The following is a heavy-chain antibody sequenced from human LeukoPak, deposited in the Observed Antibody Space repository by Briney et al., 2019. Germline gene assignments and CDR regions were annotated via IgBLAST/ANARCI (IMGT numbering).Heavy chain of an antibody. CDR1: GFTFSSYA. J-gene: IGHJ4*02. D-gene: IGHD2-2*01. V-gene: IGHV3-23*01. Sequence: TGGSLRLSCAASGFTFSSYAMSWVRQAPGKGLEWVSAISGSGGSTYYADSVKGRFTISRDNSKNTLYLRMNSLRAEDTAVYYCAKHKPIVVVAAAAHNDYWGQGTLVTVSS. CDR3: AKHKPIVVVAAAAHNDY. CDR2: ISGSGGST.